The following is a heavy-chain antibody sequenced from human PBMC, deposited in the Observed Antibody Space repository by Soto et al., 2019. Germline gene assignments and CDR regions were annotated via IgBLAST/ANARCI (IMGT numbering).Heavy chain of an antibody. V-gene: IGHV1-18*01. J-gene: IGHJ5*02. CDR2: ISAYNGNT. D-gene: IGHD4-17*01. Sequence: QVQLVQSGAEVKKPGASVKVSCKASGYTFTSYGISWVRQAPGQGLEWMGWISAYNGNTNYAQKLQGRRPMTQDTSKSKAYLELRRLRSYGTAVYYRARGEYGYWFHPRGQGTLVNVSS. CDR1: GYTFTSYG. CDR3: ARGEYGYWFHP.